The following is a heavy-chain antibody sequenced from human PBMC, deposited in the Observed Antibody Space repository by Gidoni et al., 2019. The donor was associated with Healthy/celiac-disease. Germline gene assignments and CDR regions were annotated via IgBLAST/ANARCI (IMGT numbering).Heavy chain of an antibody. D-gene: IGHD6-6*01. Sequence: QVQLVQSDAEVKKPGASVKVSCKASGYTFTSYGISWVRQAPGQGLEWMGWISAYNGNTNYAQKLQGRVTMTTDTSTSTAYMELRSLRSDDTAVYYCASPRYPSSSSSHPLDYWGQGTLVTVSS. CDR2: ISAYNGNT. V-gene: IGHV1-18*01. J-gene: IGHJ4*02. CDR3: ASPRYPSSSSSHPLDY. CDR1: GYTFTSYG.